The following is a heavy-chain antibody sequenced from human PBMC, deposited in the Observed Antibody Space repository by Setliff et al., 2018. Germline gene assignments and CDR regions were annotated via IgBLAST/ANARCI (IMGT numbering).Heavy chain of an antibody. CDR3: AREEVGRYSSGWYISSDNWFDP. D-gene: IGHD6-19*01. J-gene: IGHJ5*02. Sequence: ASVKVSCKVSGYTLTELSMHWVRQAPGKGLEWMGGFDPEDGETIYAQKFQGRVTMTRDTSISTAYMELSRLRSDDTAVYYCAREEVGRYSSGWYISSDNWFDPWGQGTLVTVSS. V-gene: IGHV1-24*01. CDR2: FDPEDGET. CDR1: GYTLTELS.